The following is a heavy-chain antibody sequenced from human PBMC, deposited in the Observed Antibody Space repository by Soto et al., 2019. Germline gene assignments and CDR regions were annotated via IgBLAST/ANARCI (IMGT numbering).Heavy chain of an antibody. V-gene: IGHV1-69*01. D-gene: IGHD3-10*01. CDR2: IIPMFGTA. Sequence: QVQLVQSGAEVKKPGSSVKVSCKVSGGPFSDYAVSWVRQAPGQGLEWMGGIIPMFGTANYAQKFQGRVTITADESTTKAYMELSSLRSEDTAVYYCARDLDYYGSGNYYNRIDYWGQGTLVTVSS. J-gene: IGHJ4*02. CDR3: ARDLDYYGSGNYYNRIDY. CDR1: GGPFSDYA.